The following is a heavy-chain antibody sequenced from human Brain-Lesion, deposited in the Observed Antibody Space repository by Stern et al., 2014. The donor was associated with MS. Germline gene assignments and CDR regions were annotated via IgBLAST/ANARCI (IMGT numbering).Heavy chain of an antibody. CDR2: IYSSGST. CDR1: GGSINTNNYY. CDR3: ARTGDDFGDYSLSY. Sequence: QLVQSGPGLVKPSETLSLTCTVSGGSINTNNYYWGWIRQPPGKGLEWIGNIYSSGSTFYSPSLKSRVTMSVDPSKNQFSLQRSPVTAADTAVYYCARTGDDFGDYSLSYWGQGTLVTVSS. J-gene: IGHJ4*02. D-gene: IGHD4-17*01. V-gene: IGHV4-39*01.